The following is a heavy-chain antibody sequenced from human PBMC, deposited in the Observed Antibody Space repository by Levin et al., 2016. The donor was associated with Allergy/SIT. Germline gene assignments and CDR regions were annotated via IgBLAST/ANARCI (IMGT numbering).Heavy chain of an antibody. CDR2: IYPDDSDT. V-gene: IGHV5-51*01. D-gene: IGHD6-13*01. CDR3: ASSVQTITTAGTSFDY. J-gene: IGHJ4*02. Sequence: GGSLRLSCKGSGYSFTSYWIGWVRQMPGKGLEWMGIIYPDDSDTRYSPSFQGQVTISADKSISTAYLQWSSLKASDTAMYYCASSVQTITTAGTSFDYWGQGTLVTVSS. CDR1: GYSFTSYW.